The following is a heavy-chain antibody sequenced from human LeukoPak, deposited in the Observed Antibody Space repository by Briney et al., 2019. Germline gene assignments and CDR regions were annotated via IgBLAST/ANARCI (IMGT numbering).Heavy chain of an antibody. V-gene: IGHV3-48*01. CDR2: ISSSGSTK. D-gene: IGHD1-26*01. CDR3: AKRTLTPSESHSPLDY. CDR1: GITFSSYS. Sequence: GGSLRLSCGASGITFSSYSMNWVRQAPGKGLEWVSYISSSGSTKYYADSVKGRFTISRDNARSTEYLQMNSLRAEDTAVYYCAKRTLTPSESHSPLDYWGQGTLVTVSS. J-gene: IGHJ4*02.